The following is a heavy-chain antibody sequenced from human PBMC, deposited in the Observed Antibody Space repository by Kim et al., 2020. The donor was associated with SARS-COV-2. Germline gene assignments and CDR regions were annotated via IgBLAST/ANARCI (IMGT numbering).Heavy chain of an antibody. J-gene: IGHJ4*02. CDR2: ISYDGSHK. D-gene: IGHD6-19*01. V-gene: IGHV3-30*18. CDR3: AKDKDAWYSSGHLDY. CDR1: GFTFSSYG. Sequence: GGSLRLSCAASGFTFSSYGMHWVRQAPGKGQEWVGLISYDGSHKYYADSEKGRFTISRDNSKNTLYLQMNSLRAEDTAVFYCAKDKDAWYSSGHLDYWGQGTLVTVSS.